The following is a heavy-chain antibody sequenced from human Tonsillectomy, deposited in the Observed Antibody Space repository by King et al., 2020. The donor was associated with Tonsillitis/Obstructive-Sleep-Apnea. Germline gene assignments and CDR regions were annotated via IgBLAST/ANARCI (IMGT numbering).Heavy chain of an antibody. CDR1: GYNFNDYS. D-gene: IGHD3-16*01. CDR2: INPNTGLP. CDR3: ARFGPDAFDF. Sequence: QLVQSGSELKKPGASVTVSCKASGYNFNDYSLNWVRQAPGQGLEWRGWINPNTGLPTCARGITGRLVFSLATSLSTAYLQTSSLKAEDTGVYYCARFGPDAFDFWGQGTMVTVAS. V-gene: IGHV7-4-1*02. J-gene: IGHJ3*01.